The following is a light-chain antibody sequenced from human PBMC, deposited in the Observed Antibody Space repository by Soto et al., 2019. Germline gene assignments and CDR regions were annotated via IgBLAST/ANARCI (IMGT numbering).Light chain of an antibody. CDR3: QQYNNWPPWT. CDR2: GAS. J-gene: IGKJ1*01. Sequence: EIVMTQSPATLSVSPGERATLSCRASQSVSSNLAWYHQKPGQAPRLLIYGASTRANGIPARFSGSGSGTEFTLTISSLQSEDFAVYYCQQYNNWPPWTFGQGTKVEIK. CDR1: QSVSSN. V-gene: IGKV3D-15*01.